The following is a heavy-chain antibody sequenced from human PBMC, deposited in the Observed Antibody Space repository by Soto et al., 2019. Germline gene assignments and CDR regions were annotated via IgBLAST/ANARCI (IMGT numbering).Heavy chain of an antibody. CDR2: IKSKTDGGTT. D-gene: IGHD2-15*01. CDR1: GFTFSNAW. CDR3: TTDPHCSGGSCYSGYYYYYMDV. V-gene: IGHV3-15*01. J-gene: IGHJ6*03. Sequence: EVQLVESGGGLVKPGGSLRLSRAASGFTFSNAWMSWVRQAPGKGLEWVGRIKSKTDGGTTDYAAPVKGRFTISRDDSKNTLYLQMNSLKTEDTAVYYCTTDPHCSGGSCYSGYYYYYMDVWGKGTTVTVSS.